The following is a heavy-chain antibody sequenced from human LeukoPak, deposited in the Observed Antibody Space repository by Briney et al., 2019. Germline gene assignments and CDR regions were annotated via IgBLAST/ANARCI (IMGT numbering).Heavy chain of an antibody. CDR1: GGFISSYY. V-gene: IGHV4-59*12. J-gene: IGHJ4*02. D-gene: IGHD3-22*01. CDR3: ARGCDDSSGYYQYYFDY. CDR2: TYYSGST. Sequence: SETLSLTCTVSGGFISSYYWSWIRQPPGKGLESIGYTYYSGSTNYNPSLKSRVTISVDTSKNQFSLKLSSVTAADTAVYYCARGCDDSSGYYQYYFDYWGQGTLVTVSS.